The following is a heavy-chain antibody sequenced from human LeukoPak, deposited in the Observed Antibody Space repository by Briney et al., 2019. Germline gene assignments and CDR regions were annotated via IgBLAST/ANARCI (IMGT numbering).Heavy chain of an antibody. CDR1: GCAFTSYG. D-gene: IGHD3/OR15-3a*01. J-gene: IGHJ3*02. CDR3: ARDIWDFVKWMGNDAFDI. V-gene: IGHV1-18*01. CDR2: ISAYNGNT. Sequence: ASVKVSCEASGCAFTSYGISWVRQAPGQGLEWMGWISAYNGNTNYAQKLQGRVTMTTDTSTSTAYMELRSLRSDDTAVYYCARDIWDFVKWMGNDAFDIWGQGTMVTVSS.